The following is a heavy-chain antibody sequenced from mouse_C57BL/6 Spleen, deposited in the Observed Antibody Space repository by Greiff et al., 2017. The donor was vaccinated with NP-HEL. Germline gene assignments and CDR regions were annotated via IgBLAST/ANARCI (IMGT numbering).Heavy chain of an antibody. Sequence: VQLQQSGAELVRPGASVKLSCKASGYTFTDYYINWVKQRPGQGLEWIARIYPGSGNTYYNEKFKGKATLTAEKSSSTAYMQLSSLTSEDSAVYFCAREATVVATYWYFDVWGTGTTVTVSS. J-gene: IGHJ1*03. V-gene: IGHV1-76*01. CDR3: AREATVVATYWYFDV. CDR2: IYPGSGNT. D-gene: IGHD1-1*01. CDR1: GYTFTDYY.